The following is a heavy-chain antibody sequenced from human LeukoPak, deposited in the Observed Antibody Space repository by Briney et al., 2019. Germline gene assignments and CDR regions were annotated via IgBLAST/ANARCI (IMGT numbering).Heavy chain of an antibody. V-gene: IGHV1-8*02. J-gene: IGHJ6*02. D-gene: IGHD6-19*01. CDR1: GYSFTSYD. CDR3: ARHLIAVAGTPYYYGMDV. CDR2: MNPNSGNT. Sequence: WASVKVSCKASGYSFTSYDIDWVRQATGQGLEWMGWMNPNSGNTGYTQKFQGRVTMTRNTSISTAYMELSSLRSEDTAVYYCARHLIAVAGTPYYYGMDVWGQGTTVTVSS.